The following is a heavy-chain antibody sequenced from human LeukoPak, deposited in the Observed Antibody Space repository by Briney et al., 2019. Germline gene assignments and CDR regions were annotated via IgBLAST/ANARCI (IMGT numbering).Heavy chain of an antibody. V-gene: IGHV3-23*01. CDR3: AKDWWIQLWSVTDY. CDR2: ISGSGGST. D-gene: IGHD5-18*01. Sequence: GGSLRLSCVTSGFTFRENYMSWVRQAPGKGLEWVSAISGSGGSTYYADSVKGRFTISRDNSKNTLYLQMNSLRAEDTAVYYCAKDWWIQLWSVTDYWGQGTLVTVSS. CDR1: GFTFRENY. J-gene: IGHJ4*02.